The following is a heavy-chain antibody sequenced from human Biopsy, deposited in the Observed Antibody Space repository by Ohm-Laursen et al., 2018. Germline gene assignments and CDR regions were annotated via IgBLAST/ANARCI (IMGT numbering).Heavy chain of an antibody. CDR3: AKDGGQWLGGAFDI. CDR1: GFGMYA. CDR2: IAYDGSNK. J-gene: IGHJ3*02. D-gene: IGHD6-19*01. V-gene: IGHV3-30*18. Sequence: SLRLSCTATGFGMYAMHWVRQPPGKGLEWLSVIAYDGSNKYYAESVKGRFTISRDRSRDTVHLQMNSLRYEDTALYYCAKDGGQWLGGAFDIWGHGTMVSVSS.